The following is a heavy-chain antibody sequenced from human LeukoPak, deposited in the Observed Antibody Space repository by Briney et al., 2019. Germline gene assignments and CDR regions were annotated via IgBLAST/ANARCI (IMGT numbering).Heavy chain of an antibody. Sequence: SVKVSCKASGDTFSDYTVSWVRQAPGQGLEWMGRIIPIFGTTNYAQKFQGRVTITADESTSTAYMELSSLRSEDTAVYYCAREGDIVVVPAAQTDAFDIWGQGTMVTVSS. CDR3: AREGDIVVVPAAQTDAFDI. V-gene: IGHV1-69*13. J-gene: IGHJ3*02. CDR2: IIPIFGTT. D-gene: IGHD2-2*01. CDR1: GDTFSDYT.